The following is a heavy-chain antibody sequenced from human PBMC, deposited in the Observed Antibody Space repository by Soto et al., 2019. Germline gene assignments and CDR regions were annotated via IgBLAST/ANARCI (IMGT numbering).Heavy chain of an antibody. V-gene: IGHV3-23*01. CDR2: ISASGGSP. CDR3: AKVPVAAAAIPSSSPFDY. D-gene: IGHD2-15*01. Sequence: PGGSLRLSCAVSGFTFSSYAMTWVRQAPGKGLEWVSGISASGGSPYYGDSVKGRFTISRDNSKNTPYMQMNSLRVDDTALYYCAKVPVAAAAIPSSSPFDYWGQGTLVTSPQ. CDR1: GFTFSSYA. J-gene: IGHJ4*02.